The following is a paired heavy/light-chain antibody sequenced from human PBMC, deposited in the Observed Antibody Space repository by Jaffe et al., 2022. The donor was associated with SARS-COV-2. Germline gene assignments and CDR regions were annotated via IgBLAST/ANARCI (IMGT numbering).Light chain of an antibody. J-gene: IGLJ1*01. CDR3: CSYAGSYV. Sequence: QSALTQPRSVSGSPGQSVTISCTGTSSDVGGYNYVSWYQQHPGKAPKLMIYDVSKRPSGVPDRFSGSKSGNTASLTISGLQAEDEADYYCCSYAGSYVFGTGTKVTVL. V-gene: IGLV2-11*01. CDR2: DVS. CDR1: SSDVGGYNY.
Heavy chain of an antibody. J-gene: IGHJ3*02. CDR3: ARDTQHSSSSGFGAFDI. V-gene: IGHV4-4*02. D-gene: IGHD6-6*01. CDR2: IYHSGST. Sequence: QVQLQESGPGLVKPSGTLSLTCAVSGGSISSSNWWSWVRQPPGKGLEWIGEIYHSGSTNYNPSLKSRVTISVDKSKNQFSLKLSSVTAADTAVYYCARDTQHSSSSGFGAFDIWGQGTMVTVSS. CDR1: GGSISSSNW.